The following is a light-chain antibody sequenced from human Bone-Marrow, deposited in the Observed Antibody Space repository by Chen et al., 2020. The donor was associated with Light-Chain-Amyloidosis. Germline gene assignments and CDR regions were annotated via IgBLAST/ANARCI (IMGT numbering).Light chain of an antibody. CDR1: DFPTKN. J-gene: IGLJ2*01. V-gene: IGLV3-25*03. Sequence: SYELTPPPSVSVSPGQTARLPCSGDDFPTKNAYWYQQNPGQAPVLVIHRDTERPSGISERFSGSSSGTTATLTISGVQAEDEADYHCQSADSSGTYEVIFGGGTKLTVL. CDR3: QSADSSGTYEVI. CDR2: RDT.